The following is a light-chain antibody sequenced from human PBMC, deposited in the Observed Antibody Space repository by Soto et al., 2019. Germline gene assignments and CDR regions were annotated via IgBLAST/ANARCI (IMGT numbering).Light chain of an antibody. CDR1: QTVGST. CDR2: DAC. Sequence: EIVSTQSPGTLALSPGERASLSCGASQTVGSTYVAWYQQKPGLAPRLPIYDACSRATGIPARFSGSGSGTEFTLTISSLQSEDFAVYYCQQYNNWPPWTFGQGTKVEIK. V-gene: IGKV3-15*01. J-gene: IGKJ1*01. CDR3: QQYNNWPPWT.